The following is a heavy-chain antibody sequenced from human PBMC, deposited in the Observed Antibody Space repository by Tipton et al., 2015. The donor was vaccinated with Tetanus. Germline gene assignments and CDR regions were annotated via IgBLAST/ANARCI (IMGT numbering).Heavy chain of an antibody. CDR1: GDSFKTYT. D-gene: IGHD3-10*01. J-gene: IGHJ4*02. V-gene: IGHV1-2*02. Sequence: QSGPEVKKPGSSVRVSCKLSGDSFKTYTISWVRQAPGQGLEWMGCINSNNGGTNYAQKFQGSVTMTRDTSISTAYMELSRLRSDDTAVYYCARELGGSGFPDYWGQGTLVTVSS. CDR3: ARELGGSGFPDY. CDR2: INSNNGGT.